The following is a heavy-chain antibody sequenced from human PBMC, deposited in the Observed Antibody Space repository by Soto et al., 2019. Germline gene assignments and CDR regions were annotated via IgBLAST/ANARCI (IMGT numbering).Heavy chain of an antibody. V-gene: IGHV5-51*01. CDR2: IYPGDSDT. Sequence: PGESLKISCKVSGYSFNNYWIAWVRQRPGTGLEWMGVIYPGDSDTRYSPSFQGQVTISADKSISTAYLQWSSLKASDTAMYYCATAGYCISTSCYWWFDPWGQGTLVTVSS. CDR1: GYSFNNYW. D-gene: IGHD2-2*01. CDR3: ATAGYCISTSCYWWFDP. J-gene: IGHJ5*02.